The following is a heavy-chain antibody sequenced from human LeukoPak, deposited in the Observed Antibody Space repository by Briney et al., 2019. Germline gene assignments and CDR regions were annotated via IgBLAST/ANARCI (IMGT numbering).Heavy chain of an antibody. CDR3: AKWTQPYCSGGSCYGGFDY. D-gene: IGHD2-15*01. J-gene: IGHJ4*02. V-gene: IGHV3-23*01. CDR2: ISGSGGST. Sequence: GGSLRLSCTASGFTFSSYAMSWVRQAPGKGLEWVSAISGSGGSTYYADSVKGRFTISRDNSKNTLYLQMNSLRAEDTAVYYCAKWTQPYCSGGSCYGGFDYWGQGTLVTVSS. CDR1: GFTFSSYA.